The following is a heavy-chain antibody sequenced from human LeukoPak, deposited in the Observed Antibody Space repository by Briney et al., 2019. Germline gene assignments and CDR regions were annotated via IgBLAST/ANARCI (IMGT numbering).Heavy chain of an antibody. CDR2: VHLDGRT. Sequence: PSETLSLTCGVSGGSISSTNWWTWIRQPPGKGLEWIGEVHLDGRTNYNPSLESRLTMSVDLSENHISLKPTSVTAADTAVYYCAREGGFYRPLDYTGQGTLVTVSS. CDR1: GGSISSTNW. CDR3: AREGGFYRPLDY. V-gene: IGHV4-4*02. J-gene: IGHJ4*02. D-gene: IGHD3-3*01.